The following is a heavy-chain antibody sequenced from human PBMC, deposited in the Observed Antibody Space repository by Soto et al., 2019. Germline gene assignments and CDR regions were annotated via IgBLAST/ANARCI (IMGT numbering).Heavy chain of an antibody. V-gene: IGHV3-23*01. CDR2: ISGSGGST. D-gene: IGHD2-2*01. CDR1: GFTFSSYA. Sequence: EVQLLESGGGLVQPGGSLRLSCAASGFTFSSYAMSWVRQAPGKGLEWVSAISGSGGSTYYADSVKGRFTISRDNSKNTLYLQMNSLRAEDTAVYYCAKDIPTDIVVVPGWFDPWGQGTLVTVSS. J-gene: IGHJ5*02. CDR3: AKDIPTDIVVVPGWFDP.